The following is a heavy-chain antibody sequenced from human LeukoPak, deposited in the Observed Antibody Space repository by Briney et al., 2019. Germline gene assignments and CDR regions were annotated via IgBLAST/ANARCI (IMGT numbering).Heavy chain of an antibody. J-gene: IGHJ5*02. CDR1: GFTFSSYA. Sequence: GRSLRLSCAASGFTFSSYAMHWVRQAPGKGLEWVAVISYDGSNKYYADSVKGRFTISRDNSKNTLYLQMNSLRAEGTAVYYCARVSCSSTSCWYRTNNWFDPWGQGTLVTVSS. CDR2: ISYDGSNK. CDR3: ARVSCSSTSCWYRTNNWFDP. D-gene: IGHD2-2*01. V-gene: IGHV3-30*01.